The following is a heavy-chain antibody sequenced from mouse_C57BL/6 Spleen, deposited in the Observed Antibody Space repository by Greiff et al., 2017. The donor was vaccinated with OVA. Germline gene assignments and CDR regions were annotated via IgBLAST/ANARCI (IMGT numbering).Heavy chain of an antibody. J-gene: IGHJ4*01. CDR3: ARGAQALYYAMDY. CDR1: GYTFTSYW. Sequence: VQLQQPGAELVKPGASVKMSCKASGYTFTSYWITWVKQRPGQGLEWIGDIYPGSGSTNYNEKFKSKATLTVDTSSSTAYMQLSSLTSEDSAVYYCARGAQALYYAMDYWGQGTSVTVSS. CDR2: IYPGSGST. D-gene: IGHD3-2*02. V-gene: IGHV1-55*01.